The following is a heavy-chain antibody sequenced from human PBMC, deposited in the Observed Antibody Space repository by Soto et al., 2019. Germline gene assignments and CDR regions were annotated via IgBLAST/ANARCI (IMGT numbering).Heavy chain of an antibody. V-gene: IGHV3-21*01. Sequence: EVQLVESGGGLVKPGGSLRLSCAASGFTFSSYTMNWVRQAPGKGLEWVSFISSSGTYTYYADSLKGRFTISRDNAKDSLYLQMNSLRAEDTAVYYCARKKGDTFDIWGQGTMVTASS. CDR1: GFTFSSYT. CDR3: ARKKGDTFDI. J-gene: IGHJ3*02. CDR2: ISSSGTYT.